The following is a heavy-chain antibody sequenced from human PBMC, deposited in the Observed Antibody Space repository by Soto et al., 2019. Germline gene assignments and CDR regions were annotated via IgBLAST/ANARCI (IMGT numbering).Heavy chain of an antibody. J-gene: IGHJ4*02. D-gene: IGHD3-9*01. CDR1: GFTFSSYA. CDR2: ISGSGDST. CDR3: VKDRNALLTAYAYY. V-gene: IGHV3-23*01. Sequence: EVQLFESGGGLVQPGGSLRLSCAVSGFTFSSYAMNWVRQAPGEGLEWLSGISGSGDSTYYAESVKGRFTISRDNSKDTLYLQMNSLRAEDTAVYYCVKDRNALLTAYAYYWGQGTLVTVSS.